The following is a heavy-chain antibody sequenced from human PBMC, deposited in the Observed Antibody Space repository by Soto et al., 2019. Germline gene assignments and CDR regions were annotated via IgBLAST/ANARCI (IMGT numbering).Heavy chain of an antibody. CDR1: GGSFSVYY. V-gene: IGHV4-34*01. CDR3: AREGFRGYSGYEPYYYYYYGMDV. J-gene: IGHJ6*02. Sequence: PSETLSLTCAVYGGSFSVYYWSWIRHPPGKGLEWIVEINHSGSTNYNPSLKSRVTISVDTSKNQFSLKLSSVTAADTAVYYCAREGFRGYSGYEPYYYYYYGMDVWGQGTTVTVSS. D-gene: IGHD5-12*01. CDR2: INHSGST.